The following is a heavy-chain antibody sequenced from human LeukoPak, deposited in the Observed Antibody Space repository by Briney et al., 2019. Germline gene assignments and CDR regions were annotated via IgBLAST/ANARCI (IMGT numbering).Heavy chain of an antibody. CDR3: TPNIGMTTVTKGFD. V-gene: IGHV3-15*01. CDR2: IKSKTDGGTI. D-gene: IGHD4-17*01. CDR1: GFTFSSAW. J-gene: IGHJ4*02. Sequence: GGSLRLSCAASGFTFSSAWMSWVRQAPGKGLEWVGRIKSKTDGGTIDYAAPLKDRFTISRDDSKNTVYLQMNSLKTEDTAVYYCTPNIGMTTVTKGFDWGQGTLVTVSS.